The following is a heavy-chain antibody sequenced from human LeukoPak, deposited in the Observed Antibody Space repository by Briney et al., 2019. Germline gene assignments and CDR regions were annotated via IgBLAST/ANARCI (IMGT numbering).Heavy chain of an antibody. CDR3: ARDSTCNLWSGCYFSDN. Sequence: PGGSLRLSCAASGFTFSNYDMNWVRQAPGKGLEWISYISSSGTNIKYADSVKGRFTISRDNAKNSLYLQMDSLRAEDTAVYYCARDSTCNLWSGCYFSDNWGQGTLVTVSS. D-gene: IGHD3-3*01. J-gene: IGHJ4*02. CDR1: GFTFSNYD. V-gene: IGHV3-48*03. CDR2: ISSSGTNI.